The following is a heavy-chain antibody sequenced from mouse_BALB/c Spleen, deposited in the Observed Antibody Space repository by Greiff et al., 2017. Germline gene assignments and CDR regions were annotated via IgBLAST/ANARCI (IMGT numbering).Heavy chain of an antibody. J-gene: IGHJ4*01. Sequence: QVQLKQSGAELVRPGTSVKVSCKASGYAFTNYLIEWVKQRPGQGLEWIGVINPGSGGTNYNEKFKGKATLTADKSSSTAYMQLSSLTSDDSAVYYCARSDDYDNAMDYWGQGTSVTVSS. CDR1: GYAFTNYL. CDR3: ARSDDYDNAMDY. CDR2: INPGSGGT. D-gene: IGHD2-4*01. V-gene: IGHV1-54*01.